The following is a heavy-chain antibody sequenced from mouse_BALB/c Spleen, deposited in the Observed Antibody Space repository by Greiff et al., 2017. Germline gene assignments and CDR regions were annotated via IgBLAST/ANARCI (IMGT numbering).Heavy chain of an antibody. J-gene: IGHJ3*01. D-gene: IGHD2-4*01. CDR2: ISSGSSTI. Sequence: DVMLVESGGGLVQPGGSRKLSCAASGFTFRSFGMHWVRQAPEKGLEWVAYISSGSSTIYYADTVKGRFTISRDNPKNTLFLQMTSLRSEDTAMYYCARAYYDYNAWFAYWGQGTLVTVSA. CDR1: GFTFRSFG. V-gene: IGHV5-17*02. CDR3: ARAYYDYNAWFAY.